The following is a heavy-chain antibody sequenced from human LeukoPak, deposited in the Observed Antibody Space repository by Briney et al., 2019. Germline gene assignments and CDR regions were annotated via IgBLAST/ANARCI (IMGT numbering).Heavy chain of an antibody. J-gene: IGHJ4*02. CDR3: ARGPELERFDY. Sequence: SVKLSCKASGGTFSSYTISWVRQAPGQGLEWMGGIIPIFGTANYAQKFQGRVTITPDESTSTAYMELSSLRSEDTAVYYCARGPELERFDYWGQGTLVTVSS. D-gene: IGHD1-1*01. CDR2: IIPIFGTA. CDR1: GGTFSSYT. V-gene: IGHV1-69*01.